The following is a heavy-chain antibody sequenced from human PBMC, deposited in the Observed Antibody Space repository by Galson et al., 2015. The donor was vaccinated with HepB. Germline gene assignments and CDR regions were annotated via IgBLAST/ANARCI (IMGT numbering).Heavy chain of an antibody. Sequence: SVKVSCKASGGTFSSYAISWVRQAPGQGLEWMGRIIPILGIANYAQKFQGRVTITADKSTSTAYMELSSLRSEDTAVYYCASYPRFGELLPPDYWGQGTLVTVSS. CDR1: GGTFSSYA. J-gene: IGHJ4*02. CDR3: ASYPRFGELLPPDY. D-gene: IGHD3-10*01. V-gene: IGHV1-69*04. CDR2: IIPILGIA.